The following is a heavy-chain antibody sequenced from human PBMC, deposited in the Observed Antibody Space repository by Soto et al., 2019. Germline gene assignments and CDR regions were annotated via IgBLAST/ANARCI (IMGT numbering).Heavy chain of an antibody. CDR3: ARVRSYSKYYFDY. CDR1: GGSISSYY. V-gene: IGHV4-59*01. D-gene: IGHD3-10*01. J-gene: IGHJ4*02. Sequence: SETLSLTCTVSGGSISSYYWSWIRQPPGKGLEWIGYIYYGGSTNYNPSLKSRVTISVDTSKNQFSLKLTPVTAADTAVYYCARVRSYSKYYFDYWGQGTQVTVSS. CDR2: IYYGGST.